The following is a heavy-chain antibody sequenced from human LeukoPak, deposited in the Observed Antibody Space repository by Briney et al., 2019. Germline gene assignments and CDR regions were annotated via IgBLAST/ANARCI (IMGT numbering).Heavy chain of an antibody. CDR2: IIPIFGTA. V-gene: IGHV1-69*05. CDR1: GGTFSSYA. Sequence: ASVKVSCKASGGTFSSYAISWVRQAPGQGLEWMGGIIPIFGTANYAQKFQGRVTITTDESTSTAYMELSSLRSEDTAVYYWARPGYCSSTSCSELFAYWGQGSLVTVSS. J-gene: IGHJ4*02. D-gene: IGHD2-2*03. CDR3: ARPGYCSSTSCSELFAY.